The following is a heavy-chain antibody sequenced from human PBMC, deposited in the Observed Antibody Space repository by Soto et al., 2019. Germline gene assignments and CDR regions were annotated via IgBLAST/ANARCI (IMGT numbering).Heavy chain of an antibody. CDR2: INSDGSST. CDR1: GFTFSSYW. CDR3: ETTIGYCSGGSCLSRYDY. V-gene: IGHV3-74*01. D-gene: IGHD2-15*01. J-gene: IGHJ4*02. Sequence: EVQLVESGGGLVQPGGSLRLSCAASGFTFSSYWMHWVRQAPVKGLVWVSRINSDGSSTSYADSVKGRFTISRDNAKNTLYLQMNSLRAEDTAVYYYETTIGYCSGGSCLSRYDYWGQGTLVTVSS.